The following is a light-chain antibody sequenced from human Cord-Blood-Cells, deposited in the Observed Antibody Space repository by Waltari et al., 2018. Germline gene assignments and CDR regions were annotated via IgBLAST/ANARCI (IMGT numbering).Light chain of an antibody. CDR3: QQLNSYPIT. CDR1: QGISSY. J-gene: IGKJ5*01. Sequence: IQLTQSPSSLSASVGDRVTITCRAIQGISSYLAWYQQKPWKAPKLLTYAASTWQSGVPSRFSGSGSGTDFTLTISSLQPEDFATYYCQQLNSYPITFGQVTRLEIK. CDR2: AAS. V-gene: IGKV1-9*01.